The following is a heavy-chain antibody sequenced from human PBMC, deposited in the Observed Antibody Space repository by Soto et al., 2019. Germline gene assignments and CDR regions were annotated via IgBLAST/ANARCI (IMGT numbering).Heavy chain of an antibody. Sequence: SETLSLTCAVYGGSVNGYYWNWIRQPPGKGLEWIGEINHTGGTHYNPSLKSRGTMSVDTSKNQFSLRLSSVTAADTAIYYCATRITVFGLLIPPFDPWGQGTQVTVSS. J-gene: IGHJ5*02. CDR2: INHTGGT. CDR1: GGSVNGYY. CDR3: ATRITVFGLLIPPFDP. D-gene: IGHD3-3*01. V-gene: IGHV4-34*01.